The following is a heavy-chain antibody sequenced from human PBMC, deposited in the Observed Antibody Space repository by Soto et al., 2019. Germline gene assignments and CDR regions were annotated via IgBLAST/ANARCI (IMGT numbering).Heavy chain of an antibody. J-gene: IGHJ2*01. CDR1: GFTFSSHG. Sequence: QVQLVESGGGVVQPGRSLRLSCAASGFTFSSHGMHWVRQAPGKGLEWVAVVSYDGGSKYYADSVEGRFTASRDNSKNMWYLEMNSLRTGDTAVFSCAKIFCGGGSCCWFVDLWGRATMVTVSS. CDR3: AKIFCGGGSCCWFVDL. CDR2: VSYDGGSK. V-gene: IGHV3-30*18. D-gene: IGHD2-15*01.